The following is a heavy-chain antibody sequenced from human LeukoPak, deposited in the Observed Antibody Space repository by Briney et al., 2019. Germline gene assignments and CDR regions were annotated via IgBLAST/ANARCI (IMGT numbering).Heavy chain of an antibody. CDR2: IYYSGST. V-gene: IGHV4-39*01. CDR3: ARHGAAPPYWYFDL. J-gene: IGHJ2*01. Sequence: SETLSLTCAVSGGSISSYYWGWIRQPPGKGLEWIGSIYYSGSTYYNPSLKSRVTISVDTSKNQFSLKLSSVTAADTAVHYCARHGAAPPYWYFDLWGRGTLVTVSS. CDR1: GGSISSYY. D-gene: IGHD3-16*01.